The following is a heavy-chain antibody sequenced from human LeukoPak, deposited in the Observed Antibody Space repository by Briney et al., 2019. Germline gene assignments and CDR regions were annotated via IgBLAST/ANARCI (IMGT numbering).Heavy chain of an antibody. CDR2: INPSGGST. D-gene: IGHD3-22*01. V-gene: IGHV1-46*01. CDR1: GYTFTSYF. CDR3: ARDLEYYDSSGYYWGY. Sequence: ASVKVSCKASGYTFTSYFMHWVRQAPGQGLEWMGIINPSGGSTSYAQKFQGRVTMTRDTSTSTVYMELSSLRSEDTAVYYCARDLEYYDSSGYYWGYWGQGTLVTVFS. J-gene: IGHJ4*02.